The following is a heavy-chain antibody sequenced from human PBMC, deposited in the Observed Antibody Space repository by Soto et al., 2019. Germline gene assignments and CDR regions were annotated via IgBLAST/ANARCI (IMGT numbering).Heavy chain of an antibody. CDR2: SNTYNGNT. CDR3: VRDHHDFSSDYHYYHMDV. J-gene: IGHJ6*03. Sequence: QAQLVQSGAEMKKPGASVKVSCKASGYTLSNYGISWVRQAPGQGLEWMGWSNTYNGNTKYAKKFQGRVTMTTDTSTSTAYMELRSLRSDDTAVYYCVRDHHDFSSDYHYYHMDVWGKGTTVTVSS. D-gene: IGHD3-3*01. V-gene: IGHV1-18*01. CDR1: GYTLSNYG.